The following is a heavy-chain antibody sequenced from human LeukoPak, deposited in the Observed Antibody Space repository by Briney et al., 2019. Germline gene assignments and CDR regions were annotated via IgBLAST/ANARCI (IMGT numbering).Heavy chain of an antibody. CDR1: GGSISSEGYY. V-gene: IGHV4-31*03. Sequence: SQTLSLTCSVSGGSISSEGYYWSWIRQHPGKGLEWIAYIYHSGRTYYNPSLKSRLTISVDTSKNQFSMSLKSVTAADTAVYYCARVVTSSLYFFDYWGQGTLVSVSS. J-gene: IGHJ4*02. CDR3: ARVVTSSLYFFDY. CDR2: IYHSGRT. D-gene: IGHD2-21*02.